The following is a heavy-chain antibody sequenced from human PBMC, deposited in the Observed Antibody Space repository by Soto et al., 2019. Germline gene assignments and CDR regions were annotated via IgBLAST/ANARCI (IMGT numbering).Heavy chain of an antibody. Sequence: PGGSLRLSCAASGFTFDDYAMHWVRQAPGKGLEWVSGISWNSGSIGYADSVKGRFTISRDNAKNSLYLQMNSLRAEDTALYYCAKSKGYCSGGSCKPNYYYGMDVWGQGTTVTVSS. J-gene: IGHJ6*02. CDR2: ISWNSGSI. CDR3: AKSKGYCSGGSCKPNYYYGMDV. CDR1: GFTFDDYA. D-gene: IGHD2-15*01. V-gene: IGHV3-9*01.